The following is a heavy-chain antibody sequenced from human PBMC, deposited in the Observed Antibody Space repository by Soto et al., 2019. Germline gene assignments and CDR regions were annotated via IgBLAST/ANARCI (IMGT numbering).Heavy chain of an antibody. CDR2: IYSGGST. CDR3: ATSPTVGH. D-gene: IGHD2-2*01. Sequence: EVQLVESGGGLVQPGGSLRLSCAVSGFTVSNNYMSWVRQAPGKGLEWVSVIYSGGSTYYADSIKGRFTISRDNSKNTLYLQMNSLRAEDTAVYYCATSPTVGHWGQGTLVTASS. V-gene: IGHV3-66*01. CDR1: GFTVSNNY. J-gene: IGHJ4*02.